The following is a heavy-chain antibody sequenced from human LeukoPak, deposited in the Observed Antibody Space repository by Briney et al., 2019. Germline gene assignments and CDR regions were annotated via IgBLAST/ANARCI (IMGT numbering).Heavy chain of an antibody. D-gene: IGHD2-15*01. CDR2: IKEDGSEK. CDR3: ARGGWLDD. CDR1: GFTFSNWW. V-gene: IGHV3-7*01. Sequence: PGGSLRLSCVVSGFTFSNWWMSWVRQAPGKGLEYVANIKEDGSEKNYVDSVKGRFTISRDNAKNSLYLQMNSLRAEDTGIFYCARGGWLDDWGQGTLVTVSS. J-gene: IGHJ4*02.